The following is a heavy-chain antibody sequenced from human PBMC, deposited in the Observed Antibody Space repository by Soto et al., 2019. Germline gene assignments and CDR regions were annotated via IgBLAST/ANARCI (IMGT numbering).Heavy chain of an antibody. CDR1: GYSFASYW. V-gene: IGHV5-51*01. CDR2: IYPGDSDT. Sequence: PGESLKISCKGSGYSFASYWIGWVRQMPGKGLEWMGIIYPGDSDTRYSPSFQGQVTISADKSISTAYLQWSSLKASDTAMYYCERTHARKLGEDYYYYGMDVWGQGTTVTVSS. J-gene: IGHJ6*02. D-gene: IGHD3-10*01. CDR3: ERTHARKLGEDYYYYGMDV.